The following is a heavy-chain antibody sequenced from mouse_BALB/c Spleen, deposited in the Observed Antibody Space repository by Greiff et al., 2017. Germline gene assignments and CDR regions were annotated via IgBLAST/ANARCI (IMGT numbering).Heavy chain of an antibody. D-gene: IGHD2-4*01. V-gene: IGHV1S137*01. J-gene: IGHJ2*01. CDR3: ARGDYDYFDY. Sequence: QVQLQQSGAELVRPGVSVKISCKGSGYTFTDYAMHWVKQSHAKSLEWIGVISTYYGDASYNQKFKGKATMTVDKSSSTAYMELARLTSEDSAIYYCARGDYDYFDYWGQGTTLTVSS. CDR1: GYTFTDYA. CDR2: ISTYYGDA.